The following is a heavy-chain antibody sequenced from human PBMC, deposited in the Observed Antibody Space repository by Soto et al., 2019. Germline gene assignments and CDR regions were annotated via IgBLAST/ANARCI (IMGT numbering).Heavy chain of an antibody. CDR2: IYYSDKT. Sequence: SETLSLTCTLSGASITSTTYFWAWIRQPPGKGLEWVGCIYYSDKTHYNPSLKSRVTISVDRSKNQFSLQMSSVTAADTAVYYCAKNLPRTGRFDFWGQGSLVTVSS. V-gene: IGHV4-39*01. J-gene: IGHJ4*02. CDR1: GASITSTTYF. CDR3: AKNLPRTGRFDF.